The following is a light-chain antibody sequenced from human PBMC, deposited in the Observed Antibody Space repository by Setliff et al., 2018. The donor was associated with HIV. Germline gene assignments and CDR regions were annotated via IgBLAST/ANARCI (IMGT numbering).Light chain of an antibody. Sequence: QTVVTQEPSLSVSPGGTVTLTCGLSSGSVSTNYNPSWYQQTPGQAPRTLIYSTNTRSSGVPDRFSGSILGNKAALTITGAQADDESDYYCVLYMGSCISVVGGGTKVTV. V-gene: IGLV8-61*01. J-gene: IGLJ2*01. CDR3: VLYMGSCISV. CDR1: SGSVSTNYN. CDR2: STN.